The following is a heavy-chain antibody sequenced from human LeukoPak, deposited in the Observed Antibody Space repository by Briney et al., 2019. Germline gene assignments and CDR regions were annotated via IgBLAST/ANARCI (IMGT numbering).Heavy chain of an antibody. V-gene: IGHV4-34*01. CDR2: INHSGST. Sequence: SETLSLTCAVYGGSFSGYYWSWIRQPPGKGLEWIGEINHSGSTNYNPSLKSRVTISVDTSKNQFSLKLSSVTAVDTAVYYCASVATLGDYWGQGVLVTVSA. CDR3: ASVATLGDY. D-gene: IGHD5-12*01. J-gene: IGHJ4*02. CDR1: GGSFSGYY.